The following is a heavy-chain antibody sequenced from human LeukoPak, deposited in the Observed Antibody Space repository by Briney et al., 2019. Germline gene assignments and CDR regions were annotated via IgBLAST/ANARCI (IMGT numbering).Heavy chain of an antibody. CDR3: ARELREHGVFDI. V-gene: IGHV3-23*01. D-gene: IGHD1-26*01. CDR2: TSESGGST. J-gene: IGHJ3*02. Sequence: GGSLRLSCEASGFTFSSYAMGWVRQAPGKGLEWVSVTSESGGSTHYAASVKGRFSISRDKSKNTVYLQMNSLRAEDTAVYYCARELREHGVFDIWGQGTMVTVSS. CDR1: GFTFSSYA.